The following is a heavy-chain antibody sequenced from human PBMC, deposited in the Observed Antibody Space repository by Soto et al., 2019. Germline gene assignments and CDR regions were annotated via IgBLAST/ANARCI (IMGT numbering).Heavy chain of an antibody. CDR2: INPNSGGT. J-gene: IGHJ5*02. V-gene: IGHV1-2*02. CDR1: GYTFTGYY. CDR3: ARDDVPAAFIWFDP. D-gene: IGHD2-2*01. Sequence: ASVKVSCKASGYTFTGYYMHWVRQAPGQGLEWMGWINPNSGGTNYAQKFQGRVTMTRDTSISTAYMELSRLRSDDTAVYYCARDDVPAAFIWFDPRGQGTLVTVSS.